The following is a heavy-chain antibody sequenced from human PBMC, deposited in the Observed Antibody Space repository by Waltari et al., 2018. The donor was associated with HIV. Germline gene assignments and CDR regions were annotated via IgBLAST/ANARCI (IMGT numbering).Heavy chain of an antibody. CDR1: GGSISSSSYY. D-gene: IGHD3-3*01. J-gene: IGHJ4*02. V-gene: IGHV4-39*07. CDR3: ARDPRFLEWLPIDY. CDR2: IYYSGST. Sequence: QQPQESGRGLVKPSETLSPTCTVSGGSISSSSYYWGCIGQPQGRGLEWIWSIYYSGSTYYTPSLKSRVTISVDTSKNQFSLKLSSVTAADTAVYYCARDPRFLEWLPIDYWGQGTLVTVSS.